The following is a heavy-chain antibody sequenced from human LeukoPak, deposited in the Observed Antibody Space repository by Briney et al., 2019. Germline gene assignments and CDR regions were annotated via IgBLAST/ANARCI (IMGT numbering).Heavy chain of an antibody. V-gene: IGHV1-18*01. CDR2: ISAYNGNT. Sequence: GASVKVSCKASGYTFTSYGISWVRQAPGQGLEWMGWISAYNGNTNYAQKLQGRVIMTTDTSTSTAYMELRSLRSDDTAVYYCARVPPKQQLDNWFDPWGQGTLVTVSS. J-gene: IGHJ5*02. CDR3: ARVPPKQQLDNWFDP. D-gene: IGHD6-13*01. CDR1: GYTFTSYG.